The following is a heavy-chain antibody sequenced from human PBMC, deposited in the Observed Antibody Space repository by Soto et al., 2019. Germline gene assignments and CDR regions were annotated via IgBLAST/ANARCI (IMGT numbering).Heavy chain of an antibody. CDR3: ARDEEDIVVVPAAFMRYYYMDV. Sequence: PGGSLRLSCAASGFTFSSYGMHWVRQAPGKGLEWVAVIWYDGSNKYYADSVKGRFTISRDNSKNTLYLQMNSLRAEDTAVYYCARDEEDIVVVPAAFMRYYYMDVWGKGTTVTVSS. D-gene: IGHD2-2*01. CDR2: IWYDGSNK. J-gene: IGHJ6*03. V-gene: IGHV3-33*01. CDR1: GFTFSSYG.